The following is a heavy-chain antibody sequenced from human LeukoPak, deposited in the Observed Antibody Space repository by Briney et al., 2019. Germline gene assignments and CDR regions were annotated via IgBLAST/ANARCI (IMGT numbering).Heavy chain of an antibody. Sequence: SETLSLTCTVSGGSISSYYWSWIRQPPGKGLEWIGYMYYSGTTNYNPSLKSRVTISVDTPKNQFSLKLSSVTAADTAVYYCAKDLEYYFDYWGQGTLVTVSS. CDR1: GGSISSYY. CDR2: MYYSGTT. CDR3: AKDLEYYFDY. V-gene: IGHV4-59*12. J-gene: IGHJ4*02.